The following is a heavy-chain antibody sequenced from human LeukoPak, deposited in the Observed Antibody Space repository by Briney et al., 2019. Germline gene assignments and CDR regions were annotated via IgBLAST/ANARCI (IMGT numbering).Heavy chain of an antibody. CDR2: IYYSGST. D-gene: IGHD1-26*01. CDR3: ARRFSGSYYSPDAFDI. CDR1: GGSISHYF. J-gene: IGHJ3*02. V-gene: IGHV4-59*08. Sequence: PSETLSLTCTVSGGSISHYFWSWIRQPPGKALEWIGYIYYSGSTNYNPSLKSRVTISVDTSKNQFSLKLSSVTAADTAVYYCARRFSGSYYSPDAFDIWGQGTMVTVSS.